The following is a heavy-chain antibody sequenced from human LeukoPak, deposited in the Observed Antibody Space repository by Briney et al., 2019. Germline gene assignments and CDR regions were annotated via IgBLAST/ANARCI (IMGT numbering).Heavy chain of an antibody. CDR1: GFTFSAFA. Sequence: GGSLRLSCAASGFTFSAFAMTWVRQAPGKAPEWVSSITGGATSLFYADSVKRRFTFSRDNSKNTLYLQMNSLRAEATAVYYCAKGAAAGKVDWFDPWGQGTLVTVSS. J-gene: IGHJ5*02. CDR2: ITGGATSL. D-gene: IGHD6-13*01. CDR3: AKGAAAGKVDWFDP. V-gene: IGHV3-23*01.